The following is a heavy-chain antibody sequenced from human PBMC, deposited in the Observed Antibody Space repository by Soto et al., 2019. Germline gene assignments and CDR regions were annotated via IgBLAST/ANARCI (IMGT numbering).Heavy chain of an antibody. V-gene: IGHV3-30*18. CDR2: ISYDGSNK. Sequence: QVQLVESGGGVVQPGRSLRLSCAASGFTFSSYGMHWVRQAPGKGLEWVAVISYDGSNKYYADSVKGRFTISRDNSKNTLYLQMHSLRAEDTAVYYCAKDTTGYSSSWYWNDWGQGTLVTVSS. D-gene: IGHD6-13*01. CDR1: GFTFSSYG. J-gene: IGHJ4*02. CDR3: AKDTTGYSSSWYWND.